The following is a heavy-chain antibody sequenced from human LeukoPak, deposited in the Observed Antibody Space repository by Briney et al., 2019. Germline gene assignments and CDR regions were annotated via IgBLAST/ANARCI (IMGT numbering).Heavy chain of an antibody. CDR2: ISGSGDNT. D-gene: IGHD3-10*01. J-gene: IGHJ4*02. CDR1: GFTFSSYG. V-gene: IGHV3-21*06. CDR3: VRYRREGLYYFDY. Sequence: GETLRLSCAASGFTFSSYGMTWVRQAPGKGLEWVSGISGSGDNTWYGDSVKGRFTISRDNVENSVDLQLNSLRDEDTAVYYCVRYRREGLYYFDYWGQGTLVTVSS.